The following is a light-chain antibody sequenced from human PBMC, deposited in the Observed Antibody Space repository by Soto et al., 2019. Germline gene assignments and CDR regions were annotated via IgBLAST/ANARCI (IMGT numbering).Light chain of an antibody. CDR2: DVS. V-gene: IGLV2-11*01. CDR1: SSDVGGYNY. J-gene: IGLJ3*02. Sequence: QSALTQPRSVSGSPGQSVTISCTGTSSDVGGYNYVSWYQQHPGKAPKLVIYDVSKRPSGVPDRFSGSKSGNTASLTVSGLQAEDEADYYCSSYVVSYSWVFGGGTKLTVL. CDR3: SSYVVSYSWV.